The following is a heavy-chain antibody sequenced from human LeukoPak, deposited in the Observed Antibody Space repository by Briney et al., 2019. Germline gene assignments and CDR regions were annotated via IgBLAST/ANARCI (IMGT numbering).Heavy chain of an antibody. CDR2: INPNTGAT. V-gene: IGHV1-2*02. Sequence: ASVKVSCKASGYTFTAYYIHWVRQAPGQGLEWMGWINPNTGATHHAQKFLGRVTLTRDTSISTAYMELSSLIDDMAVYYCARDTSEHDYSGFGYWGQGTLVTVSS. CDR1: GYTFTAYY. CDR3: ARDTSEHDYSGFGY. D-gene: IGHD4-23*01. J-gene: IGHJ4*02.